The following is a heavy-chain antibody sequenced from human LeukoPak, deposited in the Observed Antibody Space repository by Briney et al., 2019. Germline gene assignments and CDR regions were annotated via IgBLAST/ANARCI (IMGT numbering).Heavy chain of an antibody. Sequence: SETLSLTCTVSGGSISSYYWSWIRQPPGKGLEWIGYVFYSGSTNYNPSLKSRVTISVDTSKNQFTLKLSSVTPADTAVYYCARDAGYCSSTGCYKVFDYWGQGTLVTVSS. D-gene: IGHD2-2*01. CDR3: ARDAGYCSSTGCYKVFDY. CDR1: GGSISSYY. V-gene: IGHV4-59*01. J-gene: IGHJ4*02. CDR2: VFYSGST.